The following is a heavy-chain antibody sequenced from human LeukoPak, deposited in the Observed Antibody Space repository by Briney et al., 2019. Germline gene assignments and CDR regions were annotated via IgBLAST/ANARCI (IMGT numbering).Heavy chain of an antibody. D-gene: IGHD5-12*01. CDR1: GFTFSSYA. CDR3: ARAERGGYSGYDYGMDL. CDR2: ISYDGSNT. J-gene: IGHJ6*04. V-gene: IGHV3-30*04. Sequence: GRSLRLSCAASGFTFSSYAMHWVRQAPGKGLEWVAVISYDGSNTYYADSVKGRFTISRDNSKNTLYLQMNSLRAEDTAVYYCARAERGGYSGYDYGMDLWGKRTTVTVSS.